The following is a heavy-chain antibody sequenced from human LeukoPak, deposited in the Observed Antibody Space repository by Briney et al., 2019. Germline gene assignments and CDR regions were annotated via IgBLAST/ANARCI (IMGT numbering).Heavy chain of an antibody. CDR1: VGSISSYY. J-gene: IGHJ4*02. Sequence: SETLSLTCTVSVGSISSYYWSWIRQPPGKGLEWLGYIYDSGSTNYNPSLRNRVTISVDASKNQFSLKLSSVTAADTAVYYCARVWRQQLAIDYWGQGTLVTVSS. CDR3: ARVWRQQLAIDY. V-gene: IGHV4-59*01. D-gene: IGHD6-13*01. CDR2: IYDSGST.